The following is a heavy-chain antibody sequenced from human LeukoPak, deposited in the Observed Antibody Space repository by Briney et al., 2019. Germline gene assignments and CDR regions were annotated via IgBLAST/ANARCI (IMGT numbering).Heavy chain of an antibody. CDR2: INHSGST. J-gene: IGHJ4*02. CDR1: GGSLSGYY. V-gene: IGHV4-34*01. CDR3: ARGQRVVPAAMCYFDY. D-gene: IGHD2-2*01. Sequence: PSETLSLTCAVYGGSLSGYYWRWIRQPPGTGLEWTGEINHSGSTNYNPSLKSRVTISVDTSKNQFSLKLSSVTAADTAVYYCARGQRVVPAAMCYFDYWGQGTLVTVSS.